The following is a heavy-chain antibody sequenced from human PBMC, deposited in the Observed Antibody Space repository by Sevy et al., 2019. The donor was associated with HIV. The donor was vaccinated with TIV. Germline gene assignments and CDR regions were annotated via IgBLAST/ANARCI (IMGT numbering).Heavy chain of an antibody. J-gene: IGHJ4*02. D-gene: IGHD2-21*01. CDR2: ISGSSSHT. CDR3: ARDWRGDYSLFDY. Sequence: GGSLRRSCAASGFTFSDFYMSWIRQAPGKGLEWISYISGSSSHTHYADSVKGRFTISRDNARTSLYLQMHSLRAEDTAVYYCARDWRGDYSLFDYWGQGTLVTVSS. CDR1: GFTFSDFY. V-gene: IGHV3-11*06.